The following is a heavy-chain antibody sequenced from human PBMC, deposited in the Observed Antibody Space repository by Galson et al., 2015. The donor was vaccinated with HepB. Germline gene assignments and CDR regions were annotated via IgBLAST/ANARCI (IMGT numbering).Heavy chain of an antibody. J-gene: IGHJ4*02. D-gene: IGHD3-9*01. CDR3: ARGGRYFDWLSGYFDY. CDR2: ISYDGSNK. CDR1: GFTFSSYA. V-gene: IGHV3-30*04. Sequence: SLRLSCAASGFTFSSYAMHWVRQAPGKGLEWVAVISYDGSNKYYADSVKGRFTIFRDNSKNTMYLQMNSLRAEDTAVYYCARGGRYFDWLSGYFDYWGQGTLVTVSS.